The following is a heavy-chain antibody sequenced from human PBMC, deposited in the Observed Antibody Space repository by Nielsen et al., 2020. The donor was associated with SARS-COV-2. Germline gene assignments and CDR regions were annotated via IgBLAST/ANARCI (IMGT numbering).Heavy chain of an antibody. CDR3: VKDREYSSSLGFDY. D-gene: IGHD6-6*01. V-gene: IGHV3-64D*06. CDR2: ISSNGGST. J-gene: IGHJ4*02. Sequence: GGSLRLSCAASGFTFSSYAMHWVRQAPGKGLEYVSAISSNGGSTYYADSVKGRFTISRDNSKNTLYLQMSSLRAEDTAVCYCVKDREYSSSLGFDYWGQGTLVTVSS. CDR1: GFTFSSYA.